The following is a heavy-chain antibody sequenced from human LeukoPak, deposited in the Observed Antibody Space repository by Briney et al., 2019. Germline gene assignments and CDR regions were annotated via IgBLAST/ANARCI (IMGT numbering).Heavy chain of an antibody. J-gene: IGHJ4*02. V-gene: IGHV3-43*02. D-gene: IGHD3-10*01. CDR3: ASSVSYYGSGRPNDY. CDR2: ISGDGGST. Sequence: GGSLRLSCAASGFTFDDYAMHWVRQAPGKGLEWVSLISGDGGSTYYADSVKGRFTISRDNSKNSLYLQMNSLRIEDTALYYCASSVSYYGSGRPNDYWGQGTLVTVSS. CDR1: GFTFDDYA.